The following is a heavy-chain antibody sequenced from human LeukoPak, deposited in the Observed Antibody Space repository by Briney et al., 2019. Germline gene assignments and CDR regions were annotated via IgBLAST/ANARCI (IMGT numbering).Heavy chain of an antibody. CDR2: ISSSGSTI. Sequence: GGSLRLSCAASGFTFSDYYMSWIRQAPGKGLEWVSYISSSGSTIYYADSVKGRFTISRDNAKNSLYLQMNSLRAEDTAVYYCASFKLRYFDWLLADYWGQGTLVTVSS. J-gene: IGHJ4*02. V-gene: IGHV3-11*01. CDR1: GFTFSDYY. D-gene: IGHD3-9*01. CDR3: ASFKLRYFDWLLADY.